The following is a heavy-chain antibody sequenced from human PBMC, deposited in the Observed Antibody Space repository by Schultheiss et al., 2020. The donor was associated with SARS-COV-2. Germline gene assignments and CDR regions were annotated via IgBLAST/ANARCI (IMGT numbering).Heavy chain of an antibody. CDR3: ARELRREYYYYGMDV. D-gene: IGHD1-26*01. Sequence: SETLSLTCTVSGGSISSGGYYWSWIRQHPGKGLEWMGYIYYSGSTYYNPSLKIRVTISVDTSKNQFSLKLSSVTAADTAVYYCARELRREYYYYGMDVWGQGTTVTVSS. CDR1: GGSISSGGYY. CDR2: IYYSGST. V-gene: IGHV4-31*03. J-gene: IGHJ6*02.